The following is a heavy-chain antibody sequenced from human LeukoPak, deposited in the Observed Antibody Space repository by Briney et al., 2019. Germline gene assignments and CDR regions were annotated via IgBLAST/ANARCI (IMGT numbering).Heavy chain of an antibody. CDR2: INFNSGNT. J-gene: IGHJ4*02. D-gene: IGHD4-23*01. CDR3: ARVDGNPDY. V-gene: IGHV1-8*03. Sequence: GASVKVSCTASGYTFTRYDINWVRQATGQGLEWMGWINFNSGNTGYAQKFQGRVTITRDTSIRTAYMEVSSLRSEDTAVYYCARVDGNPDYWGQGTLLTVSS. CDR1: GYTFTRYD.